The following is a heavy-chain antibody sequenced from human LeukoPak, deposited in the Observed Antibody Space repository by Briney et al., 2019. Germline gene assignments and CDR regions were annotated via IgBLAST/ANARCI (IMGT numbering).Heavy chain of an antibody. CDR3: ARENGIPRPDY. CDR1: GYSISSGYY. CDR2: IYHSGGT. J-gene: IGHJ4*02. D-gene: IGHD5-18*01. Sequence: PSETLSLACTVSGYSISSGYYWGWIRQPPGKGLEWIGSIYHSGGTYYNPSLKSRVTISVDTSKNQFSLKLSSVTAADTAVYYCARENGIPRPDYWGQGTLVTVSS. V-gene: IGHV4-38-2*02.